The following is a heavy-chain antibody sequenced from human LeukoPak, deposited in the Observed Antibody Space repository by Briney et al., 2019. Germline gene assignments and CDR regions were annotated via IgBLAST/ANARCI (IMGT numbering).Heavy chain of an antibody. CDR1: GYIFTGYY. Sequence: ASVKVSCKGSGYIFTGYYMHWVRQAPGQGLEWMGWINPNSGGTNSAQKFQGRVTMTRDTSISTAYMELSRLTSDDTAVYYCARHPYSGSYHFDYWGQGTLVTVSS. V-gene: IGHV1-2*02. J-gene: IGHJ4*02. D-gene: IGHD1-26*01. CDR3: ARHPYSGSYHFDY. CDR2: INPNSGGT.